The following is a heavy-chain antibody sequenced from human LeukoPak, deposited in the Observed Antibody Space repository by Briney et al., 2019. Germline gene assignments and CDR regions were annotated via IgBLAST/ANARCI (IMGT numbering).Heavy chain of an antibody. CDR2: VYSTGST. CDR3: ARMFSGTYGGIDY. CDR1: GGSISSYY. V-gene: IGHV4-4*07. Sequence: SETLFLTCTVSGGSISSYYWSWIRKPAGEGLEWIGRVYSTGSTNYNPSLKSRVTMSVDTPKNQFSLKLTSVTAADTGVYYCARMFSGTYGGIDYWGQGTLVTVSS. J-gene: IGHJ4*02. D-gene: IGHD1-26*01.